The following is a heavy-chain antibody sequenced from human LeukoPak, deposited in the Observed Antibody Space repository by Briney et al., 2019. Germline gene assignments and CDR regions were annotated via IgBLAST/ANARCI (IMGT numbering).Heavy chain of an antibody. D-gene: IGHD5-18*01. Sequence: KPGGSLRLSCAASGFIVSNYWMNWVRQAPGKGLEWVSYISSSGSTIYYADSVKGRFTISRDNAKNSLYLQMNSLRAEDTAVYYCARDFDTAMVISQDYWGQGTLVTVSS. CDR2: ISSSGSTI. CDR3: ARDFDTAMVISQDY. J-gene: IGHJ4*02. CDR1: GFIVSNYW. V-gene: IGHV3-11*04.